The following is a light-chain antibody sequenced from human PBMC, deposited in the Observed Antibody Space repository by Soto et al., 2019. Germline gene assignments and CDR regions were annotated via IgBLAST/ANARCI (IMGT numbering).Light chain of an antibody. Sequence: QSVLTQPASVSGSPGQSITISCTGTSSDVGGYNFVSWYQQHPDKAPKLMIYDVTNRPSGVSNRFSGSKSGNTASLTISGLQAEDEADYYCSSYTSISTYVFGTGTKLTGL. CDR3: SSYTSISTYV. J-gene: IGLJ1*01. CDR1: SSDVGGYNF. CDR2: DVT. V-gene: IGLV2-14*01.